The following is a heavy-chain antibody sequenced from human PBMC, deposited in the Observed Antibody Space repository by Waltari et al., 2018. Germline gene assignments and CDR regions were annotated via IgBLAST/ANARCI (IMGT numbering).Heavy chain of an antibody. CDR2: VHYTGKT. CDR1: GASISISTHY. D-gene: IGHD6-13*01. J-gene: IGHJ5*02. Sequence: RLQESGPGRMKPSETLSLICTVSGASISISTHYWGWIRQTPGMGPEWIGSVHYTGKTYKNPTLERRVSLSVDTSKNLFSLELTSVTAADTALYYCARSDAAGLISWGQGTLVVVSS. V-gene: IGHV4-39*07. CDR3: ARSDAAGLIS.